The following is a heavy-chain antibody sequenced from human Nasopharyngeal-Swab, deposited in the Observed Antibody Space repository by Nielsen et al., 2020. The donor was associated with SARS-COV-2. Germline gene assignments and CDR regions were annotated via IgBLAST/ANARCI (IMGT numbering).Heavy chain of an antibody. CDR2: ISYDGSNK. CDR3: AKDSLMYYDILTGYYPQPDYCYYGMDV. J-gene: IGHJ6*02. Sequence: VRQAPGKGLEWVAVISYDGSNKYYADSVKGRFTISRDNSKNTLYLQMNSLRAEDTAVYYCAKDSLMYYDILTGYYPQPDYCYYGMDVWGQGTTVTVSS. V-gene: IGHV3-30*18. D-gene: IGHD3-9*01.